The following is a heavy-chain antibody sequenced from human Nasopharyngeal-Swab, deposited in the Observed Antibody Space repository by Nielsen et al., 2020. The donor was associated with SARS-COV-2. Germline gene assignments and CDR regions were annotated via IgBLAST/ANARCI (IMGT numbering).Heavy chain of an antibody. V-gene: IGHV1-8*01. CDR1: GYTFTSYD. CDR2: MNPNSGNT. D-gene: IGHD5-12*01. J-gene: IGHJ6*03. CDR3: ARGFIVATIFHYYYYMDV. Sequence: ASVKVSCKASGYTFTSYDINWVRQATGQGLEWMEWMNPNSGNTGYAQKFQGRVTMTRNTSISTAYMELSSLRSEDTAVYYCARGFIVATIFHYYYYMDVWGKGTTVTVSS.